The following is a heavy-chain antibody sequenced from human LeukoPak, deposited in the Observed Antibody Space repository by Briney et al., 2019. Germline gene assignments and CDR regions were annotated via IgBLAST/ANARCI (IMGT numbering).Heavy chain of an antibody. CDR2: ISGSGGST. Sequence: GGSLRLSCAASGFTFSSYAMSWVRQAPGKGLEWVSAISGSGGSTYYADSVKGRFTISRDNSKDTLYLQMNSLRAEETAVYYCAKSGGIAVGATDYFDYWGQGTLVTVSS. V-gene: IGHV3-23*01. CDR1: GFTFSSYA. D-gene: IGHD1-26*01. J-gene: IGHJ4*02. CDR3: AKSGGIAVGATDYFDY.